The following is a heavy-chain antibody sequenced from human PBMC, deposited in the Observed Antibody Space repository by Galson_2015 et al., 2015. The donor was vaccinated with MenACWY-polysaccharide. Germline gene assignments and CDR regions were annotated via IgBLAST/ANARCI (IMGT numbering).Heavy chain of an antibody. D-gene: IGHD1-26*01. CDR3: ARVLKGLVGATPDY. V-gene: IGHV3-48*02. CDR1: GFTFSSYS. Sequence: SLRLSCAASGFTFSSYSMNWVRQAPGKGLEWVSYISSGGTIYYADSVKGRFTISSDNAKNSLYLQMNSLRDDDTAVYYCARVLKGLVGATPDYWGQGTLVTVSS. CDR2: ISSGGTI. J-gene: IGHJ4*02.